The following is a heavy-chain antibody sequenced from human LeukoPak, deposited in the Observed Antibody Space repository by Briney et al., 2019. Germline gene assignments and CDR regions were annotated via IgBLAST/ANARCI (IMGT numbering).Heavy chain of an antibody. D-gene: IGHD3-10*01. J-gene: IGHJ6*02. CDR1: GYTFTGYY. V-gene: IGHV1-2*02. CDR3: ARMGSGSYYNAPDEYCYYGMDV. Sequence: ASVKVSCEASGYTFTGYYMHWVRQAPGQGLEWMGWINPNSGGTNYAQKFQGRVTMTKDTSISTAYMELSRLRSDDTAVYYCARMGSGSYYNAPDEYCYYGMDVWGQGTTVTVSS. CDR2: INPNSGGT.